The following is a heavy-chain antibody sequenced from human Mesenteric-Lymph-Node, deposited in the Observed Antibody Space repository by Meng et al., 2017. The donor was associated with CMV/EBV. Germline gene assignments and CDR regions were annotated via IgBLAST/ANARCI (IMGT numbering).Heavy chain of an antibody. Sequence: GGSLRLSCKGSGYSFTNYWIGWVRQMPGKGLEWMGIIYPGDSDTRYSPSFQGQVTISADKSISTAYLQWSSLKASDTAMYYCATQDYSNDYYYGMDVWGQGTTVTVSS. CDR3: ATQDYSNDYYYGMDV. V-gene: IGHV5-51*01. D-gene: IGHD4-11*01. CDR1: GYSFTNYW. CDR2: IYPGDSDT. J-gene: IGHJ6*02.